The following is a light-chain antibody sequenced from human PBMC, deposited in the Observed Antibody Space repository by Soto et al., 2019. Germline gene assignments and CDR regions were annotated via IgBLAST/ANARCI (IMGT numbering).Light chain of an antibody. Sequence: DIQMTQSPSTLSASVGDRVTITCRASQSISSWLAWYQQKPGKAPKLLIYKASSLESGVPSRFSGSGSGTEFTLTISSLQPDDFATYYCQQYNSYSGLMYTFGQGTKLEIK. CDR2: KAS. V-gene: IGKV1-5*03. J-gene: IGKJ2*01. CDR1: QSISSW. CDR3: QQYNSYSGLMYT.